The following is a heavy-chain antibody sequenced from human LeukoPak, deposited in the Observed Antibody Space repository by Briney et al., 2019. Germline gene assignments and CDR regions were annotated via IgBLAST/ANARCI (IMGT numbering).Heavy chain of an antibody. CDR3: ASLIVVVAAYNWFDP. J-gene: IGHJ5*02. CDR1: GGSISSSSYY. D-gene: IGHD2-21*02. V-gene: IGHV4-39*01. Sequence: SETLSLTCTVSGGSISSSSYYWGWIRQPPGKGLEWIGSIYYSGSTYYNPSLKSRVAISVDTSKNQFSLKLSSVTAADTAVYYCASLIVVVAAYNWFDPWGQGTLVTVSS. CDR2: IYYSGST.